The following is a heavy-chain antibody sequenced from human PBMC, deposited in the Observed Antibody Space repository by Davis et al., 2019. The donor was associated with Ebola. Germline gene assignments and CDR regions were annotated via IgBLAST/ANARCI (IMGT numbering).Heavy chain of an antibody. Sequence: GESLKISCAASGFTSSGFTFSDYDMTWVRQAPGTGLEWVSTISKTSVYTYYAESVKGRFTISRDNAKNSLYLQMDGLRVEDTAVYYCASGLDYWGQGSLVTVSS. V-gene: IGHV3-21*01. CDR2: ISKTSVYT. CDR1: GFTSSGFTFSDYD. CDR3: ASGLDY. J-gene: IGHJ4*02.